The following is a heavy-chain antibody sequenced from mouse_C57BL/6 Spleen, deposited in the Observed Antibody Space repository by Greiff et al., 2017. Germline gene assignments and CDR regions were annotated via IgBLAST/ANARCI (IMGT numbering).Heavy chain of an antibody. V-gene: IGHV1-15*01. J-gene: IGHJ2*01. D-gene: IGHD2-5*01. CDR1: GYTFTDYE. Sequence: QVQLQQSGAELVRPGASVTLSCKASGYTFTDYEMHWVKQTPVHGLEWIGAIDPETGGTAYNQKFKGKAILTADKSSSTAYMELRSLTSEDSAVYYCTRGVCYSNCYFDYWGQGTTLTVSS. CDR3: TRGVCYSNCYFDY. CDR2: IDPETGGT.